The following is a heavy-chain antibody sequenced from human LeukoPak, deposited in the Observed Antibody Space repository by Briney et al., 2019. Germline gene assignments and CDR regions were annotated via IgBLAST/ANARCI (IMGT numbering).Heavy chain of an antibody. D-gene: IGHD4-17*01. V-gene: IGHV3-30*03. CDR2: ISYDGSNK. J-gene: IGHJ4*02. CDR1: GFTFSSYG. CDR3: ATASGDYPPFDY. Sequence: GGSLRLSCAASGFTFSSYGMHWVRQAPGKGLEWVAVISYDGSNKYYADSVKGRFTISRDNSKNTLYLQMNSLRAEDTAVYYCATASGDYPPFDYWGQGTLVTVSS.